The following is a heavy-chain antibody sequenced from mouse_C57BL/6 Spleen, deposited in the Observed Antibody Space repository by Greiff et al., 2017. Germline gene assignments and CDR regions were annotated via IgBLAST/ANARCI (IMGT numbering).Heavy chain of an antibody. CDR1: GFTFSDYY. V-gene: IGHV5-12*01. Sequence: EVMLVESGGGLVQPGGSLKLSCAASGFTFSDYYMYWVRQTPEKRLEWVAYISNGGGNTYYPDTVKGRFTISRDNAKNTLYLQMSRLKSEDTAMYYCARLVNTVWYFGVWGTGTTVTVSS. D-gene: IGHD5-1-1*01. CDR2: ISNGGGNT. CDR3: ARLVNTVWYFGV. J-gene: IGHJ1*03.